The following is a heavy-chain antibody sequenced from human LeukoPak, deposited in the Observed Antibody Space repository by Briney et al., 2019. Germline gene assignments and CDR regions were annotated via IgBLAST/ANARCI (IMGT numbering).Heavy chain of an antibody. CDR1: GFTFSSYE. Sequence: GGSLRLSCTASGFTFSSYEMNWVRQAPGKGLDWISHSSSSGSSIYYADSVKGRFTISRDNAKNSLSLQMNSLRAEDTALYYCVRDRGTTTVRSFDIWGQGTMVTVSS. CDR2: SSSSGSSI. CDR3: VRDRGTTTVRSFDI. D-gene: IGHD4-17*01. V-gene: IGHV3-48*03. J-gene: IGHJ3*02.